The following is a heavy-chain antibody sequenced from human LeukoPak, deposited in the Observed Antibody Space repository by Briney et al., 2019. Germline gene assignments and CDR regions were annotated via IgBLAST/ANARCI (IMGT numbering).Heavy chain of an antibody. CDR1: GGTFSSYA. Sequence: ASVKVSCKASGGTFSSYAISWVRQAPGQGLEWMGRIIPILGIANYAQKFQGRVTMTRNTSISTAYMELSSLRSEDTAVYYCAIHDYVWGSYRWGQGTLVTVSS. CDR3: AIHDYVWGSYR. J-gene: IGHJ4*02. D-gene: IGHD3-16*02. CDR2: IIPILGIA. V-gene: IGHV1-69*04.